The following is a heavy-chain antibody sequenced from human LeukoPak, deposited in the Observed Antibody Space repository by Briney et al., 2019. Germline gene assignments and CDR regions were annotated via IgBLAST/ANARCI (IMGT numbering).Heavy chain of an antibody. CDR1: GFTFSSYS. D-gene: IGHD3-9*01. CDR2: ISGSTNYI. V-gene: IGHV3-21*01. CDR3: ARDRRGYYDILTGYYVDY. Sequence: GGSLRLSCSASGFTFSSYSMNWVRQAPGKGLEGVSSISGSTNYIYYADSVKGRFTISRDNAKNSLYLQMNSLRAEDTAVYHCARDRRGYYDILTGYYVDYWGQGTLVTVSS. J-gene: IGHJ4*02.